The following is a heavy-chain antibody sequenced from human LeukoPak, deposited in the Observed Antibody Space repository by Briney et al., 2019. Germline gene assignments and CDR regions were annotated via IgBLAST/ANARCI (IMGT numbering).Heavy chain of an antibody. Sequence: ASVTVSCKASGYTFTGYYMHWVRQAPGQGLEWMGWINPNSGGTNYAQKFQGRVTMTRDTSISTAYMELSRLRSDDTAVYYCASRELGYYYGMDVWGQGTTVTVSS. V-gene: IGHV1-2*02. CDR3: ASRELGYYYGMDV. D-gene: IGHD1-7*01. J-gene: IGHJ6*02. CDR1: GYTFTGYY. CDR2: INPNSGGT.